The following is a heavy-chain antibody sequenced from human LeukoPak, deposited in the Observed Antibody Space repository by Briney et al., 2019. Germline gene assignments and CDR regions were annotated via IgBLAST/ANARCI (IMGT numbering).Heavy chain of an antibody. CDR1: GFTFNIYG. CDR3: AKDATPRNRLWDHFDS. Sequence: GGSLRLSCVASGFTFNIYGMSWVRQAPGKGLEWVSSAGGGDDTHYGDSVKGRFTGYRDDAKNTVYLQMNSLRVEDTAIYFCAKDATPRNRLWDHFDSWGQGTLVSVSS. V-gene: IGHV3-23*01. D-gene: IGHD2-21*01. CDR2: AGGGDDT. J-gene: IGHJ4*02.